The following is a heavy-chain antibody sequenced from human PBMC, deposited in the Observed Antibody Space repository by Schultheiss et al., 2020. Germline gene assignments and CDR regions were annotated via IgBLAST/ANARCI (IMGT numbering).Heavy chain of an antibody. CDR2: IYSSGST. Sequence: SETLSLTCTVSGVSISPYYWSWIRQPPGKGLEWIGTIYSSGSTYYNPSLKSRVTISVDTSKNQFSLKLSSVTAADTAVYYCARVYSSGWYSLDYWGQGTLVTVSS. CDR1: GVSISPYY. D-gene: IGHD6-19*01. V-gene: IGHV4-4*08. J-gene: IGHJ4*02. CDR3: ARVYSSGWYSLDY.